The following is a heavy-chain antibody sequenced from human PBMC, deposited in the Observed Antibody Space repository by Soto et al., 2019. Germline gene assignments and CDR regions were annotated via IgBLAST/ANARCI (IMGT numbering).Heavy chain of an antibody. V-gene: IGHV3-72*01. CDR2: TRNKANSYTT. CDR1: GFTFSDHY. J-gene: IGHJ6*02. CDR3: ARVRSSLLWFGELLDYGMDV. Sequence: PGGSLRLSCAASGFTFSDHYMDWVRQAPGMGLEWVGRTRNKANSYTTEYAASVKGRFTISRDDSKNSLYLQMNSLKTEDTAVYYCARVRSSLLWFGELLDYGMDVWGQGTTVTVSS. D-gene: IGHD3-10*01.